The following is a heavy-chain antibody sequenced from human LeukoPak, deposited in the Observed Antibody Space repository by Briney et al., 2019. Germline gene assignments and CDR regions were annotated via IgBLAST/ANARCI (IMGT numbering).Heavy chain of an antibody. CDR1: GYNFAIYW. Sequence: GESLKISCKGSGYNFAIYWIGWVRQMPGKGLEWMGIIYPGDSDTRYSPSFQGQVTISADKSISTAYLQWSSLKASDTAMYYCARLGITIFGVVRGYFDYWGQGTLVTVSS. J-gene: IGHJ4*02. V-gene: IGHV5-51*01. D-gene: IGHD3-3*01. CDR2: IYPGDSDT. CDR3: ARLGITIFGVVRGYFDY.